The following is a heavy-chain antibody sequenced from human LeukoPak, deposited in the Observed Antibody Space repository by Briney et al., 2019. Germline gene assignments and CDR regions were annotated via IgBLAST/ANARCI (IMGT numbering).Heavy chain of an antibody. J-gene: IGHJ4*02. CDR3: ATGNYDFWSGYYIHFDY. Sequence: SETLSLTCAVYGGSFSGYYWSWIRQPPGKGLEWIGEINHSGSTNYNPSLKSRVTISVDTSKNQFSLKLSSVTAADTAVYYCATGNYDFWSGYYIHFDYWGQGTLVTVSS. D-gene: IGHD3-3*01. CDR2: INHSGST. CDR1: GGSFSGYY. V-gene: IGHV4-34*01.